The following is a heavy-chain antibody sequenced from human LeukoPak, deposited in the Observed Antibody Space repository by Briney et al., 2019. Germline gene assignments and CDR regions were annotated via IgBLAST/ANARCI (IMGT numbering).Heavy chain of an antibody. Sequence: GKSLRLSCTASGFTFSDYGMHWVRQPPGKGLEWMAIIWYDGSNKTYEDSVKGRFTISRDNSKNTLYLQMNSLRAEDTAVYYCARGPEVGATDYWGQGTLVTVSS. V-gene: IGHV3-33*01. CDR3: ARGPEVGATDY. CDR1: GFTFSDYG. D-gene: IGHD1-26*01. CDR2: IWYDGSNK. J-gene: IGHJ4*02.